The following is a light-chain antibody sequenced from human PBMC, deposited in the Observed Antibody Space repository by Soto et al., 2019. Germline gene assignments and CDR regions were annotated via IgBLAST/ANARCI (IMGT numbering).Light chain of an antibody. Sequence: DIQMTQSPSSLSASVGDSVTISCRASQGINSYLAWFQQKPGKAPKSLMYGASTLHSGVPSKFSGSGSGTDFTLTISNLQPEDFATYYCQQYQTYSFTFGPGTKVGIK. CDR3: QQYQTYSFT. J-gene: IGKJ3*01. CDR2: GAS. V-gene: IGKV1-16*02. CDR1: QGINSY.